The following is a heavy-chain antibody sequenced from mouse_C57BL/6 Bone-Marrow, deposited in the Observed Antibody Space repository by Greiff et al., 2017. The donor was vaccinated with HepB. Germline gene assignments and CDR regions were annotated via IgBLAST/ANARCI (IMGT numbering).Heavy chain of an antibody. CDR1: GYTFTDYE. CDR3: TSDYDGAY. CDR2: IDPETGGT. V-gene: IGHV1-15*01. J-gene: IGHJ3*01. Sequence: VKLQESGAELVRPGASVTLSCKASGYTFTDYEMHWVKQTPVHGLEWIGAIDPETGGTAYNQKFKGKAILTADKSSSTAYMELRSLTSEDSAVYYCTSDYDGAYWGQGTLVTVSA. D-gene: IGHD2-4*01.